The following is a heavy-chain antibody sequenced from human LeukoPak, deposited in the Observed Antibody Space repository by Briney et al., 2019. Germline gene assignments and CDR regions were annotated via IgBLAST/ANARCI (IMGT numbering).Heavy chain of an antibody. CDR1: GGSISSSSYY. CDR2: IYYSGST. D-gene: IGHD3-10*01. CDR3: ASTYTGLLWFGESNDAFDI. Sequence: SETLSLTCTVSGGSISSSSYYWGWIRQPPGKGLEWIGSIYYSGSTYYNPSHKSRVTISVDTSKNQFSLKLSSVTAADTAVYYCASTYTGLLWFGESNDAFDIWGQGTMVTVSS. J-gene: IGHJ3*02. V-gene: IGHV4-39*01.